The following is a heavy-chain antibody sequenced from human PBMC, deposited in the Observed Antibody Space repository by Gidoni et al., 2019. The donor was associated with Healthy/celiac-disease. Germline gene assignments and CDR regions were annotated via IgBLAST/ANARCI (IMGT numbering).Heavy chain of an antibody. D-gene: IGHD6-6*01. CDR3: ARVVAARHYWYFDL. J-gene: IGHJ2*01. Sequence: QVQLQESGPGLVKPSETLSLTCTVSGGSISSYYWSWIRQPPGKGLEWIGYIYYSGSTNYNPSRKSRVTISVDTSKNQFSLKLSSVTAADTAVYYCARVVAARHYWYFDLWGRGTLVTVSS. CDR1: GGSISSYY. V-gene: IGHV4-59*01. CDR2: IYYSGST.